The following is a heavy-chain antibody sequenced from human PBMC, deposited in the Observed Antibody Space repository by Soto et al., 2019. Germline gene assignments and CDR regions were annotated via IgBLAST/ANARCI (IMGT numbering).Heavy chain of an antibody. CDR2: ISAYNGNT. V-gene: IGHV1-18*01. CDR3: AGGGGGWGSGNYYYYYYYMDV. Sequence: ASVKVSCKASGYTFTSYGISWVRQAPGQGLEWMGWISAYNGNTNYAQKLQGRVTMTTDTSTSTAYMELRSLRSDDTAVYYCAGGGGGWGSGNYYYYYYYMDVWGKGTTVTVSS. CDR1: GYTFTSYG. D-gene: IGHD3-16*01. J-gene: IGHJ6*03.